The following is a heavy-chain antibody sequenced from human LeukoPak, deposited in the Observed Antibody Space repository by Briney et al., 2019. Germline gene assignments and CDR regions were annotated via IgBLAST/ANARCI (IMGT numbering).Heavy chain of an antibody. J-gene: IGHJ4*02. V-gene: IGHV1-69*05. Sequence: ASVKVSCKASGGTFSSYAISWVRQAPGQGLEWMGRIIPIFGTANYAQKFQGRVTITTDESTSTAYMGLSSLRSEDTAVYYCAREKYDFWSGALGYWGQGTLVTVSS. CDR1: GGTFSSYA. D-gene: IGHD3-3*01. CDR2: IIPIFGTA. CDR3: AREKYDFWSGALGY.